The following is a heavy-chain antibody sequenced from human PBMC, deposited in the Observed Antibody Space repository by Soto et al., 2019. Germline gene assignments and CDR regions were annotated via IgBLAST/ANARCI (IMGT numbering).Heavy chain of an antibody. V-gene: IGHV3-74*01. CDR3: ARSRSHLGDIVVVPAAEPHDAFDI. D-gene: IGHD2-2*01. Sequence: GGSLRLSCAASGFTFSSYWMHWVRQAPGKGLVWVSRINSDGSSTSYADSVKGRFTISRDNAKNTLYLQMNSLRAEDTAVYYCARSRSHLGDIVVVPAAEPHDAFDIWGQGTMVTVSS. J-gene: IGHJ3*02. CDR2: INSDGSST. CDR1: GFTFSSYW.